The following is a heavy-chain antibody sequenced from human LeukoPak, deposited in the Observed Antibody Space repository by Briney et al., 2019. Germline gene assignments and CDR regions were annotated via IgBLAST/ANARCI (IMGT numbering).Heavy chain of an antibody. CDR1: GFTLSRYA. D-gene: IGHD2-21*02. CDR2: IKQDGSEK. J-gene: IGHJ4*02. Sequence: GGSLRLSCAASGFTLSRYAMHWVRQAPGKGPEWVANIKQDGSEKYYVDSVKGRFTISRDNAKNSLYLQMNSLRAEDTAVYYCARGLVVVTAIPDYWGQGTLVTVSS. CDR3: ARGLVVVTAIPDY. V-gene: IGHV3-7*01.